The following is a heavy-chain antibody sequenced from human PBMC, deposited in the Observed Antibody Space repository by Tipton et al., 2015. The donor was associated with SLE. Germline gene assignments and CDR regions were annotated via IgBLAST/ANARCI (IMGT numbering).Heavy chain of an antibody. CDR2: VYYSGST. V-gene: IGHV4-39*07. J-gene: IGHJ4*02. CDR3: ARLRADYGSGSYYNVFDY. Sequence: GLVKPSETLSLTCTVSGGSIRSSSYYWGWIRQPPGKGLEWIGSVYYSGSTYYNPSLKSRVTISVDTSKNQFSLQLNSVTPEDTAVYYCARLRADYGSGSYYNVFDYWGQGTLVTVSS. D-gene: IGHD3-10*01. CDR1: GGSIRSSSYY.